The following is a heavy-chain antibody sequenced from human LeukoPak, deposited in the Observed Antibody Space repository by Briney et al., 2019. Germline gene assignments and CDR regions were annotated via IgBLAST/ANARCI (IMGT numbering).Heavy chain of an antibody. D-gene: IGHD3-10*01. V-gene: IGHV3-21*01. CDR1: GFTFSTYT. CDR2: IRTNSSHI. J-gene: IGHJ6*02. Sequence: PVGSLRLSCAASGFTFSTYTLNWVRQAPGKGLEWVSSIRTNSSHIYYADSVKGRFTISRDNAKNSLFLQMNSLRAEDTAVYYCARAEYSTMVQGVIVYYGMDVWGQGTTVTVSS. CDR3: ARAEYSTMVQGVIVYYGMDV.